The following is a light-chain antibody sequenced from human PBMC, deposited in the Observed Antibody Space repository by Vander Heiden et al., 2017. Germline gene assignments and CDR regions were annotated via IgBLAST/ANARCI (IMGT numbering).Light chain of an antibody. CDR3: QSYDNSLSGHVV. CDR2: GNG. Sequence: QSLLTHPPSVSGAPGPTATISATTSSLNIGANYDVHWYQQHPGTDAKSLMFGNGNRPSGVPDRFSGGKSGTSASLAITGLQAEDEADYYCQSYDNSLSGHVVFGGGTKLTVL. J-gene: IGLJ2*01. CDR1: SLNIGANYD. V-gene: IGLV1-40*01.